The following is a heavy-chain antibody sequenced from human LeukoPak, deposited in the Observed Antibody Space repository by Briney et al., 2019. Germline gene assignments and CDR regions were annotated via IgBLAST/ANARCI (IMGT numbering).Heavy chain of an antibody. CDR1: GGSISSGDYY. V-gene: IGHV4-30-4*08. CDR2: IYYSGST. CDR3: ARLSGYDSTFDY. D-gene: IGHD5-12*01. Sequence: KPSQTLSLTCTVSGGSISSGDYYWSWIRQPPGKGLEWIGYIYYSGSTYYNPSLKSRVTISVDTSKNQFSLKLSSVTAADTAVYYCARLSGYDSTFDYWGQGTLVTVSS. J-gene: IGHJ4*02.